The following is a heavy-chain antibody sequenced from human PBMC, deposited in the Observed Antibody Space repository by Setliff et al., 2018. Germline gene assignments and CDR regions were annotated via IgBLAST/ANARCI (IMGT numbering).Heavy chain of an antibody. D-gene: IGHD2-2*02. CDR3: ARAPRTYCSSTSCYKDAFDI. CDR1: GYTFTGYY. V-gene: IGHV1-2*04. Sequence: ASVKVSCKASGYTFTGYYMHWVRQAPGQGLEWMGWINPNSGGTNYAQKFQGWVTMTRDTSISTAYMELSRLRSDDTAVYYCARAPRTYCSSTSCYKDAFDIWGQGRMVTVSS. J-gene: IGHJ3*02. CDR2: INPNSGGT.